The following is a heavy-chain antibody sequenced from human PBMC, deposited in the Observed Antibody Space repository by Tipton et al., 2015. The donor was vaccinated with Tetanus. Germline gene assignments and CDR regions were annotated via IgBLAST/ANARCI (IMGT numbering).Heavy chain of an antibody. V-gene: IGHV3-48*03. Sequence: SLRLSCAASGFTFSSYEMNWVRQAPGKGLEWVSYISSSGSTIYYADSVKGRFTISRDNAKNSLYLQMNSLRAEDTAVYYCARDGGLTEYYYGSGSAGDYWGQGTLVTVSS. CDR3: ARDGGLTEYYYGSGSAGDY. J-gene: IGHJ4*02. CDR2: ISSSGSTI. CDR1: GFTFSSYE. D-gene: IGHD3-10*01.